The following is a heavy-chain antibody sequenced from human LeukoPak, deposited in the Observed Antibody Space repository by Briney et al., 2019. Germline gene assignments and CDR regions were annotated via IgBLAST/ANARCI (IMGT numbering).Heavy chain of an antibody. V-gene: IGHV4-31*03. CDR3: AGGGGTTGTTLPFWYYGMDV. CDR2: IYYSGST. J-gene: IGHJ6*02. Sequence: SQTLSLTCTVSGGSISSGGYYWSWIRQHPGKGLEWIGYIYYSGSTNYNPSLKSRVTISVDTSKNQFSLKLSSVTAADTAVYYCAGGGGTTGTTLPFWYYGMDVWGQGTTVTVSS. D-gene: IGHD1-1*01. CDR1: GGSISSGGYY.